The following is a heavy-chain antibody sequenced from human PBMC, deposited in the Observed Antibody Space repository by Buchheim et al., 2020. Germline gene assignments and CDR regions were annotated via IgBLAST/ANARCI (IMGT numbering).Heavy chain of an antibody. V-gene: IGHV3-23*01. D-gene: IGHD5-24*01. J-gene: IGHJ4*02. Sequence: EVQLLESGGGLVQPGGSLRLSCAASGFTFSSYAMSWVRQAPGKGLEWVSAISGSGGSTYYADSVKGRFTISRDNSKNTLYLQMNSLRAEDTAVYYCAKEGEEMATSYGVAAGRRSIDYWGQGTL. CDR3: AKEGEEMATSYGVAAGRRSIDY. CDR2: ISGSGGST. CDR1: GFTFSSYA.